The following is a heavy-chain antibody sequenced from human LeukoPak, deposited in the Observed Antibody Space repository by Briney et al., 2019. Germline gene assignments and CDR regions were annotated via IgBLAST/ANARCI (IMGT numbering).Heavy chain of an antibody. Sequence: ASVKVSCKASGYTFTSYGISWVRQAPGQGLEWMGWISAYNGNTNYAQKLQGRVTMTTDTSTSTAYMELRSLRSDDTAVYYCARSYSSGWYTNYYYYYYMDVWGKGTTVTVSS. D-gene: IGHD6-19*01. J-gene: IGHJ6*03. CDR1: GYTFTSYG. V-gene: IGHV1-18*01. CDR2: ISAYNGNT. CDR3: ARSYSSGWYTNYYYYYYMDV.